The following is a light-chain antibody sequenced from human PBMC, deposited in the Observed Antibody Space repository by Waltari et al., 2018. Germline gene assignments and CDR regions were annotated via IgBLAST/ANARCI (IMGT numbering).Light chain of an antibody. J-gene: IGLJ3*02. CDR3: QTGGHGTWV. Sequence: LVLTQSPSASASLCASVKLTCTLSSGYTSNAIAWLQEQPGKGPRYLMKVNSDGSHRKGDDIPDRFSASKSGTECYLTISSLQSEDEADYFCQTGGHGTWVFGGGTKLTVL. CDR2: VNSDGSH. CDR1: SGYTSNA. V-gene: IGLV4-69*01.